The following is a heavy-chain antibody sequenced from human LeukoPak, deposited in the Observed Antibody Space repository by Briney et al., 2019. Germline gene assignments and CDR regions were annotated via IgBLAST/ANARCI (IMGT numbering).Heavy chain of an antibody. D-gene: IGHD3-16*01. J-gene: IGHJ4*02. Sequence: SETLSLTCTVSGGSISRYYWSWIRQPPGKGLEWIGYIYYSGSTNYNPSLKSRVTISVDTSKNQFSLKLSSVTAADTAVYYCARDGVLGGLFVWDYRGQGTLVTVSS. CDR2: IYYSGST. CDR1: GGSISRYY. CDR3: ARDGVLGGLFVWDY. V-gene: IGHV4-59*01.